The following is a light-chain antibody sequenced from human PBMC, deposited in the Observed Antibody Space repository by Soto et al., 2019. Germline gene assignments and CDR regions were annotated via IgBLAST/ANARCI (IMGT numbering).Light chain of an antibody. CDR3: MHSLQAPNT. CDR1: QSLLHSRGFIY. Sequence: DIVLTQSPLSLPVTPGEPASISCRSSQSLLHSRGFIYLDWYLQKPGQSPQLLIYFASKRASGVPDRFSGTGSGTDLTLENSTVEAEDIGVYYCMHSLQAPNTLGQGTKLEIK. J-gene: IGKJ2*01. V-gene: IGKV2-28*01. CDR2: FAS.